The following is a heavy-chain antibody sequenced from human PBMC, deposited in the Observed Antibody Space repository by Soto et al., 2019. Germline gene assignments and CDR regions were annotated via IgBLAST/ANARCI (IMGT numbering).Heavy chain of an antibody. V-gene: IGHV3-49*04. CDR2: IRSKTYYGTT. J-gene: IGHJ4*02. D-gene: IGHD3-3*01. CDR3: TRSLLVEWSKEGWYFDY. Sequence: GGAQTVSCLVPGLDCVGYAMSWVRQALGKGLEWVGFIRSKTYYGTTEYAASVRDRFTISGHDSKSIVYLEMNSLKTEDTAVYYCTRSLLVEWSKEGWYFDYWGQGTLVTVSS. CDR1: GLDCVGYA.